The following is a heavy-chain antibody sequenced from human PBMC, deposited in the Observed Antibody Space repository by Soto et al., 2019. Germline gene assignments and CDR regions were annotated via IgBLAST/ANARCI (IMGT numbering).Heavy chain of an antibody. CDR1: GFTFSSYW. CDR3: ARVGSSSLPYYYYMDV. V-gene: IGHV3-7*01. CDR2: IKQDGSEK. D-gene: IGHD6-13*01. Sequence: EVQLVESGGGLVQPGGSLRLSCAASGFTFSSYWMSWVRQAPGKGLEWVANIKQDGSEKYYVDSVKGRFTISRDNAKNSLYLQMNSLRAEDTAVYYCARVGSSSLPYYYYMDVWGKGTTVTVSS. J-gene: IGHJ6*03.